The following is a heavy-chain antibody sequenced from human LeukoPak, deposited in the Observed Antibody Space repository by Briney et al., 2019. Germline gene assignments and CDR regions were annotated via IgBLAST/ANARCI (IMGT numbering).Heavy chain of an antibody. J-gene: IGHJ5*02. Sequence: SETLSLTCTVSGRSISSYYWSWIRQPAGKGLEWIGRIYTTGNTNYNPSLKSRVTMSIDTSKKQFSLKLSSVTAADTAVYYCARGKYYYDSNSSYRYFDPWGQGTLVTVSS. V-gene: IGHV4-4*07. CDR1: GRSISSYY. CDR2: IYTTGNT. D-gene: IGHD3-22*01. CDR3: ARGKYYYDSNSSYRYFDP.